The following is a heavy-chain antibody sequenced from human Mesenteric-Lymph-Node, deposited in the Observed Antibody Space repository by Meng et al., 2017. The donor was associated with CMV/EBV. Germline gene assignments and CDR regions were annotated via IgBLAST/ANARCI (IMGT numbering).Heavy chain of an antibody. V-gene: IGHV3-20*04. J-gene: IGHJ6*02. D-gene: IGHD2-8*01. Sequence: GESLKISCAASGFSFDEYSMSWVRLVPGKGLEWVSGINWNSGSFDYADSVKGRFTISRDNARNSLYLQMNSLRAEDTATYYCAKSHCTNGVCYGYYYYGMDVWGQGTTVTVSS. CDR1: GFSFDEYS. CDR3: AKSHCTNGVCYGYYYYGMDV. CDR2: INWNSGSF.